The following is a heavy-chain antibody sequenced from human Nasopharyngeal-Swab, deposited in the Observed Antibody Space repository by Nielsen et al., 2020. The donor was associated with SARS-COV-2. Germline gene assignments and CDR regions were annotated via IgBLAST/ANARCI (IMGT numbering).Heavy chain of an antibody. D-gene: IGHD4-17*01. Sequence: SGPTLVKPTQTLTLTCTFSGFSLTTSGVGVGWIRQPPGKALEWLALIYWNDDKRSSPSLKSRLIITKDTSKNQVVLTMTNMDPVDTATYYCARTAASTVSIDYWGQGTLVTVSS. CDR1: GFSLTTSGVG. CDR3: ARTAASTVSIDY. J-gene: IGHJ4*02. CDR2: IYWNDDK. V-gene: IGHV2-5*01.